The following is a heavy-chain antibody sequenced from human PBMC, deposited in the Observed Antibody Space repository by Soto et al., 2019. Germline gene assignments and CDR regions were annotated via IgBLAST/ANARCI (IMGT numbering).Heavy chain of an antibody. CDR3: AKRCSSTSCLSDY. Sequence: EVQLLESGGGLVQPGGSLRLSCAASGFTFSSYAMSWVRRAPGKGLEWVSTISGSGGSTYYADSVKGRFTISRDNSKNTLYLQMNSLRAEDTAVYYCAKRCSSTSCLSDYWGQGTLVTVSS. D-gene: IGHD2-2*01. CDR2: ISGSGGST. V-gene: IGHV3-23*01. CDR1: GFTFSSYA. J-gene: IGHJ4*02.